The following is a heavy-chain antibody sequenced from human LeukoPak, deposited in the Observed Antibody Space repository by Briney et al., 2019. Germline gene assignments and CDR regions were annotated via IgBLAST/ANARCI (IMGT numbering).Heavy chain of an antibody. D-gene: IGHD3-9*01. CDR1: GFTFSRYG. J-gene: IGHJ4*02. CDR3: AKDQRGDILTGSPFDY. CDR2: ISYDGNSD. V-gene: IGHV3-30*18. Sequence: GGSLRLSCAASGFTFSRYGMHWVRQAPGRGLEWVALISYDGNSDYYADSVKGRFTISRDNSENTLYLQMNSLRAEGTAVYFCAKDQRGDILTGSPFDYWGQGTLVTVSS.